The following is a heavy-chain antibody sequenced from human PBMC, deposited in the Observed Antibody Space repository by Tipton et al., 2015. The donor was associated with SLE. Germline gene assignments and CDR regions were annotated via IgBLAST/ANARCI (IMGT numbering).Heavy chain of an antibody. Sequence: SLRLSCAASGFTFSSYAMHWVRQAPGKGLEWVAVISYDGSNKYYADSVKGRFTISRDNSKNTLYLQMNSLRAEDTAVYYCARVIVPYYYGMDVWGQGTMVTVSS. CDR1: GFTFSSYA. CDR3: ARVIVPYYYGMDV. V-gene: IGHV3-30*04. D-gene: IGHD2-21*01. J-gene: IGHJ6*02. CDR2: ISYDGSNK.